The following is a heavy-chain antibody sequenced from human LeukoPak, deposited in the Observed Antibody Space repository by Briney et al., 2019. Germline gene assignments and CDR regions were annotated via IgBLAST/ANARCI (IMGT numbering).Heavy chain of an antibody. CDR3: ARDSGSGNNDY. D-gene: IGHD1-26*01. CDR2: ISAGNSNT. V-gene: IGHV1-3*01. CDR1: GYTFTSYA. Sequence: ASVKVSCKASGYTFTSYAIRWVRQAPGQRLEWMGWISAGNSNTKYSQNFQGRVTFISNTSATTAFMELSSLRSEDAAVYYCARDSGSGNNDYWGQGTLVTVSS. J-gene: IGHJ4*02.